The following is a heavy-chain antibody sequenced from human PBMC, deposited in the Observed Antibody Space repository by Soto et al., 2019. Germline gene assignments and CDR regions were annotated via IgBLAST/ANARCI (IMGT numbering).Heavy chain of an antibody. J-gene: IGHJ4*02. CDR1: GYTLTELS. V-gene: IGHV1-24*01. Sequence: ASVKVSCKVSGYTLTELSMHWVRQAPGKGLEWMGGFDPEDGETIYAQKFQGRVTMTEDTSTDTAYMELSSLRSEDTAVYYCATVGPLLWFGLKGANYFDYWGQGTLVTAPQ. CDR3: ATVGPLLWFGLKGANYFDY. CDR2: FDPEDGET. D-gene: IGHD3-10*01.